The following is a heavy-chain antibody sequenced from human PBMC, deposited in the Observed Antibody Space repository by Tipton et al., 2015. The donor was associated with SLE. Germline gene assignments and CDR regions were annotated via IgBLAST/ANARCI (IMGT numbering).Heavy chain of an antibody. Sequence: TLSLTCAVSGGSISSSNYYWGWVRQPPGKGLEWIGNIYYSGSTYYNPSLKSRVTISVDTSKNQFSLKLSSVTAADTAVYYCARDNLTGPNRAFDIWGQGTMVTVSS. V-gene: IGHV4-39*07. CDR1: GGSISSSNYY. D-gene: IGHD3-9*01. CDR2: IYYSGST. J-gene: IGHJ3*02. CDR3: ARDNLTGPNRAFDI.